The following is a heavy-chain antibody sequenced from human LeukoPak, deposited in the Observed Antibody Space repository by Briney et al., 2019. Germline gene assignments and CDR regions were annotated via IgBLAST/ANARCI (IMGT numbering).Heavy chain of an antibody. D-gene: IGHD3-22*01. Sequence: SVKVSCKASGGTFSSYAISWVRQAPGQGLEWMGGVIPIFGTANYAQKFQGRVTITTDESTSTAYMELSSLRLEDTALYYCARSGYYASSQHVFDIGGHGTMVTVSS. V-gene: IGHV1-69*05. CDR3: ARSGYYASSQHVFDI. J-gene: IGHJ3*02. CDR2: VIPIFGTA. CDR1: GGTFSSYA.